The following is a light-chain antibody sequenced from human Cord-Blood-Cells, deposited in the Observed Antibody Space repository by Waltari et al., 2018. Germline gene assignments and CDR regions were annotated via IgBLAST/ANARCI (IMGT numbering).Light chain of an antibody. CDR1: SSDVGGYNY. V-gene: IGLV2-11*01. Sequence: QSALTQPRSVSGSPGQSVTISCTGTSSDVGGYNYVSWYQQHPAKAPKLMIYDVSKRPSGVPDRSTRSKSGDTASLTISGHQAEDEADYYCCSYAGSYTYVFGTGTKVTVL. CDR3: CSYAGSYTYV. CDR2: DVS. J-gene: IGLJ1*01.